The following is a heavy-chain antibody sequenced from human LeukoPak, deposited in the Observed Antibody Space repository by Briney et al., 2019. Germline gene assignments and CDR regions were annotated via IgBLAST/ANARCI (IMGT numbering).Heavy chain of an antibody. D-gene: IGHD3-3*01. CDR3: AKAGGGLRFLEWLLEIDY. V-gene: IGHV3-30*18. CDR2: ISYDGSNK. CDR1: GFTFSSYA. J-gene: IGHJ4*02. Sequence: PPGGSLRLSCAASGFTFSSYAMSWVRQAPGKGLEWVAVISYDGSNKYYADSVKGRFTISRDNSKNTLYLQMNSLRAEDTAVYYCAKAGGGLRFLEWLLEIDYWGQGTLVTVSS.